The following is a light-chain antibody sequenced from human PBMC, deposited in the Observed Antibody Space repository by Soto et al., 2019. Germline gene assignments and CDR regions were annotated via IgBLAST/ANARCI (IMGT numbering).Light chain of an antibody. CDR2: DAS. J-gene: IGKJ5*01. CDR1: QSFSSN. Sequence: IGMTQSSDTLSVSPGERATLSCMASQSFSSNLAWYQQKPGQPPRLLIYDASTRATGIPARFSGSGSGTEFILTISSLQSEDFAVYYCQHYNNWHITFGQGTRLEI. V-gene: IGKV3-15*01. CDR3: QHYNNWHIT.